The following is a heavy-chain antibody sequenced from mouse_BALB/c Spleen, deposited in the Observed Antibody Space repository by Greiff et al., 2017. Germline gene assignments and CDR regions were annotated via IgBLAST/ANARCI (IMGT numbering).Heavy chain of an antibody. Sequence: VQLLQSGPELVKPGASVKISCKASGFSFTGYFMNWVMQSHGKSLEWIGRINPYNGDTFYNQKFKGKTTLTVDNSSSTAHMEIRSLASEDSAVYYCAGNDCGGEDMDYWGQGTSVTVSS. CDR1: GFSFTGYF. D-gene: IGHD2-4*01. V-gene: IGHV1-20*02. J-gene: IGHJ4*01. CDR2: INPYNGDT. CDR3: AGNDCGGEDMDY.